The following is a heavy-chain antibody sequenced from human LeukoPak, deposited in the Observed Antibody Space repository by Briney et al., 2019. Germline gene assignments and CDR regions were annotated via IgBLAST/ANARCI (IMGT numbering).Heavy chain of an antibody. Sequence: GASVKVSCKASGGTFSSYAISWGRLAPGQGLGWMGGIIPIFGAANYAQKFQGRGTITTDESTSTAYMELSSLRSEDTAVYYCARVRPRGTYYYYMDVSGKGTTVTLSS. V-gene: IGHV1-69*05. D-gene: IGHD3-16*01. J-gene: IGHJ6*03. CDR1: GGTFSSYA. CDR2: IIPIFGAA. CDR3: ARVRPRGTYYYYMDV.